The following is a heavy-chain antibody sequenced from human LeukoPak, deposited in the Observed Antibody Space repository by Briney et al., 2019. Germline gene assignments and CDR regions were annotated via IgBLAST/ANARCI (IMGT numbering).Heavy chain of an antibody. Sequence: PGGSLRLSCAASGFTFSSYAMSWVRQAPGKGLEWVSAISGSGGSTYYADSMKGRFTFSRDNSKNTLYLQMNSLRAEDTAVYYCAKGSYYDSSGYPPLFDYWGQGTLVTVSS. CDR1: GFTFSSYA. CDR3: AKGSYYDSSGYPPLFDY. CDR2: ISGSGGST. J-gene: IGHJ4*02. D-gene: IGHD3-22*01. V-gene: IGHV3-23*01.